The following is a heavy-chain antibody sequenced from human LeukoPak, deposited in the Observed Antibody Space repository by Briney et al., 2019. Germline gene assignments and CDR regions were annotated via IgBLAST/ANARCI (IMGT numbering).Heavy chain of an antibody. CDR1: GFTFNSYA. J-gene: IGHJ4*02. D-gene: IGHD1/OR15-1a*01. CDR3: AKLGIAQSWWNIDH. CDR2: ISGSGRTT. Sequence: GGSLRLSCAASGFTFNSYAMSWVRQAPGKGLEWVSTISGSGRTTYYADSVKGRFTISRDNSKNTLYVQMNSLRAEDTAIYYCAKLGIAQSWWNIDHWGQGTLVTVSS. V-gene: IGHV3-23*01.